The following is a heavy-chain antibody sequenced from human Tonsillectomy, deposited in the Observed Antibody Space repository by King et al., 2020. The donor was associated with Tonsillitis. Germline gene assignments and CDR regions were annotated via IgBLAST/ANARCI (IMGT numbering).Heavy chain of an antibody. D-gene: IGHD3-22*01. V-gene: IGHV3-23*04. CDR1: GFTFNSYA. CDR2: IGGSARST. J-gene: IGHJ4*02. Sequence: QLVQSGGGSVQPGGSLRLSCAASGFTFNSYAMSWVRQAPGKGLEWVSVIGGSARSTYYADSVKGRFTISRDNSKNTLYLQMNSLRAEDTAVYYCARDAGVVAVHYFDYWGQGTLVTVSS. CDR3: ARDAGVVAVHYFDY.